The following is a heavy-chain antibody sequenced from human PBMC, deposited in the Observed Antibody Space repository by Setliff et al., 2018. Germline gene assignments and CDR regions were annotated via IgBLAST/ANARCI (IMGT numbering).Heavy chain of an antibody. J-gene: IGHJ4*02. V-gene: IGHV4-34*01. D-gene: IGHD6-6*01. Sequence: SETLSLTCAAYGGTFGDYHWTWIRQSPEKGLEWIGEINHRGSTNYNPSLKSRVTISIDTSKDQFSLKLISMTAADTAVYYCARGRNIAARLLDSWGQGTLVTVSS. CDR2: INHRGST. CDR1: GGTFGDYH. CDR3: ARGRNIAARLLDS.